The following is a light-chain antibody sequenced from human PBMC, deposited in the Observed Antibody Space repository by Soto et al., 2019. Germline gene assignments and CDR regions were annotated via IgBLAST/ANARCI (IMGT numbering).Light chain of an antibody. J-gene: IGKJ4*01. Sequence: DIQMTQSPSSLSASVGDRVTITCRASQSISIYLNWYQQKPGKAPKLLIYAASSLQSGVPSRFSGSGSGTDFTLTISSLQPEDFATYYCQQSYSTSSPFGGGTKVEIK. V-gene: IGKV1-39*01. CDR2: AAS. CDR3: QQSYSTSSP. CDR1: QSISIY.